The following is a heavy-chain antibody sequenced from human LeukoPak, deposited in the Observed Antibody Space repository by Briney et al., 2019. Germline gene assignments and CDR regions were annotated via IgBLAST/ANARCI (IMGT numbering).Heavy chain of an antibody. Sequence: PSETLSLTCTVSGGSISSHYWSWIRQPPGKGLEWIGYIYYSGSTNYNPSLKSRVTISVDTSKNQFSLKLSSVTAADTAVYYCASTGPVAVAFQHWGQGTLVTVSS. J-gene: IGHJ1*01. CDR2: IYYSGST. D-gene: IGHD6-19*01. CDR3: ASTGPVAVAFQH. V-gene: IGHV4-59*11. CDR1: GGSISSHY.